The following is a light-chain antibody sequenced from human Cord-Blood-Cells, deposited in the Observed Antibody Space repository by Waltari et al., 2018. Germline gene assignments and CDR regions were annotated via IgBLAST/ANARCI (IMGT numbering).Light chain of an antibody. J-gene: IGLJ1*01. CDR1: SRDVGGYHY. Sequence: QSALTQPPSAYGSPGQSVTISCPGTSRDVGGYHYVPWYQQHPGKAPKLMIYEVSKRPSGVPDRFSGSKSGNTASLTVSGLQAEDEADYYCSSYAGSNNYVFGTGTKVTVL. V-gene: IGLV2-8*01. CDR2: EVS. CDR3: SSYAGSNNYV.